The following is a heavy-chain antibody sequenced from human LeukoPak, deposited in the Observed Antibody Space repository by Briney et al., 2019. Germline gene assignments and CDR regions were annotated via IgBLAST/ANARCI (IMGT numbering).Heavy chain of an antibody. J-gene: IGHJ4*02. D-gene: IGHD3-22*01. Sequence: PSETLSLTCTVSGGSISSGNYYWGWIRQPAGKGLEWIGRIYASGSTNYNPSLKSRVTISVDTSKNQFSLKLSSVTAADTAVYYCAVYYYDSRGYLFDYWGQGTLVTVSS. CDR3: AVYYYDSRGYLFDY. CDR1: GGSISSGNYY. CDR2: IYASGST. V-gene: IGHV4-61*02.